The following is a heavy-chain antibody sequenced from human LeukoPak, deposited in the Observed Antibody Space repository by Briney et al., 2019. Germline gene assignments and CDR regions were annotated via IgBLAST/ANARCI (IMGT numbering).Heavy chain of an antibody. CDR3: ARGTGSYYSLGY. CDR1: GFTFSSYW. J-gene: IGHJ4*02. Sequence: PGGSLRLSCAASGFTFSSYWMHWVRQAPGKGLVWVSRINSDGSSTSYADSVKSRFTISRDNAKNTLYPQMGSLRAEDTAMYYCARGTGSYYSLGYWGQGTLVTVAS. CDR2: INSDGSST. V-gene: IGHV3-74*01. D-gene: IGHD1-26*01.